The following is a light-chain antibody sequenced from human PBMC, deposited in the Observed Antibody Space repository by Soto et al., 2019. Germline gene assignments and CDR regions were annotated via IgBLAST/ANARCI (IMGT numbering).Light chain of an antibody. J-gene: IGKJ1*01. CDR1: ESIRNN. CDR3: QQTYSTPRGA. CDR2: AAS. V-gene: IGKV1-39*01. Sequence: DIQMTQSPSSLSASVGDRVTITCRASESIRNNLNWYQQKPGKAPKLLIYAASTLQSGVPSRFSGGGPGTEFTLTIGSLQPEDFTTSYCQQTYSTPRGAFGQGTKVEFK.